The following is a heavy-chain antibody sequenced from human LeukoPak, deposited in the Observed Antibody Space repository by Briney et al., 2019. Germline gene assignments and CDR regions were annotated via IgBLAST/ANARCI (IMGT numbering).Heavy chain of an antibody. CDR1: GFTFSDYY. V-gene: IGHV3-11*01. Sequence: GGSLRLSCAASGFTFSDYYMSWIRQAPGKGLEWVSYISSSGSTIYYADSVKGRFTISRDNSKNTLYLRMNSLRAEDTAVYYCARDRAPPTSWYFDLWGRGTLVTVSS. CDR2: ISSSGSTI. CDR3: ARDRAPPTSWYFDL. J-gene: IGHJ2*01. D-gene: IGHD3-10*01.